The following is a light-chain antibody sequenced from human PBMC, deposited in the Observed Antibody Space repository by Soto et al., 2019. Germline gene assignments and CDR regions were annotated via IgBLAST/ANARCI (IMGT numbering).Light chain of an antibody. J-gene: IGKJ2*01. CDR3: QQYHSYPYT. CDR1: QSISSG. CDR2: KAS. V-gene: IGKV1-5*03. Sequence: DIQMTQSPSTLSASVGDKVTITCLASQSISSGLAWYQQKPGTAPKVLISKASTLQRGVPSRCSGSRSATEFPLTVSSLQPDDFALYYCQQYHSYPYTFCQGTKREI.